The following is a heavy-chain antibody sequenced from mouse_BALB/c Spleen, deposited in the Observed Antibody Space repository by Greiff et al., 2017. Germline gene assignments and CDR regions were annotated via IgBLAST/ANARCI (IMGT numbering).Heavy chain of an antibody. V-gene: IGHV2-5-1*01. D-gene: IGHD3-3*01. Sequence: VQLQQSGPSLVQPSQSLSITCTVSGFSLTSYGVHWVRQSPGKGLEWLGVIWRGGSTDYNAAFMSRLSITKDNSKSQVFFKMNSLQADDTAIYYCAKKGGTPYYYAMDYWGQGTSVTVSS. CDR1: GFSLTSYG. CDR2: IWRGGST. J-gene: IGHJ4*01. CDR3: AKKGGTPYYYAMDY.